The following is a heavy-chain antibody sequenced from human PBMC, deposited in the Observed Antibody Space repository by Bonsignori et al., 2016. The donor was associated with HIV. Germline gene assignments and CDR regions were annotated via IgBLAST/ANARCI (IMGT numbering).Heavy chain of an antibody. CDR3: ARDRRLYSSSPRYMDV. D-gene: IGHD6-13*01. CDR1: GGTFSSYA. CDR2: IIPILGIA. Sequence: SVKVSCKASGGTFSSYAISWVRQAPGQGLEWMGGIIPILGIANYAQKFQGRVTITADESTSTAYMELSSLRSEDTAVYYCARDRRLYSSSPRYMDVWGKGTTVTVSS. J-gene: IGHJ6*03. V-gene: IGHV1-69*10.